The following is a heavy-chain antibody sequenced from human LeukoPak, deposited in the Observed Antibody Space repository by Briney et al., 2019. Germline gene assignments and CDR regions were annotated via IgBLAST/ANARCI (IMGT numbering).Heavy chain of an antibody. Sequence: PGGSLRLSCVASGFTFSSYEMNWVRQAPGKGLEWVSYISGSGTTKYYADSVKGRFTISRDNAKSSVYLQMNSLRVEDTAVYYCVRDHSGWSLDPWGQGTLVTVSS. D-gene: IGHD6-19*01. CDR2: ISGSGTTK. CDR1: GFTFSSYE. J-gene: IGHJ5*02. CDR3: VRDHSGWSLDP. V-gene: IGHV3-48*03.